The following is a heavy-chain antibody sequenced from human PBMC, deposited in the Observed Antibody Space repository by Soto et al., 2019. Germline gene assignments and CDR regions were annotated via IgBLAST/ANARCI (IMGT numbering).Heavy chain of an antibody. D-gene: IGHD3-3*01. J-gene: IGHJ4*02. CDR1: GFTFSGYS. CDR3: ARDQTIFGVAPLFDY. CDR2: ISGSSGST. V-gene: IGHV3-21*01. Sequence: GGSLRLSCAASGFTFSGYSINWVRQAPGKGLERVSSISGSSGSTYYADSVKGRFTISRDNSKNTLYLQMNSLRAEDTAVYYCARDQTIFGVAPLFDYWGQGTLVTVSS.